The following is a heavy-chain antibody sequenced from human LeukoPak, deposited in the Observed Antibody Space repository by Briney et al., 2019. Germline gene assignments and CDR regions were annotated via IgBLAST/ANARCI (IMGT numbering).Heavy chain of an antibody. V-gene: IGHV4-4*07. D-gene: IGHD6-19*01. CDR3: AKGGGYGSGWSDY. Sequence: PSETLSLTCTVSGGSISSYYWSWIRQPAGKGLEWIGRIDTSGNTNYKPSLKSRVTMSVDTSKNQFSLKLSSVTAADTAVYYCAKGGGYGSGWSDYWGQGTLVTVSS. CDR1: GGSISSYY. J-gene: IGHJ4*02. CDR2: IDTSGNT.